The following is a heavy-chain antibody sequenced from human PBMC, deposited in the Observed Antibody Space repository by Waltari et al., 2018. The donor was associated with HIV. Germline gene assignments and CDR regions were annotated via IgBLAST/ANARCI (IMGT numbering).Heavy chain of an antibody. Sequence: QLQLQESGPGLVKPSETLSLTCTVSGASISSSSYSWGWIRPPPGKGLEWIGSMYYSGSTYYNPSLKSRVSISVATSKNQFSLKLSSVTAADTAVYYCARHRGESVSDAFDMWGQGTMVTVSS. CDR1: GASISSSSYS. CDR3: ARHRGESVSDAFDM. D-gene: IGHD2-8*01. CDR2: MYYSGST. V-gene: IGHV4-39*01. J-gene: IGHJ3*02.